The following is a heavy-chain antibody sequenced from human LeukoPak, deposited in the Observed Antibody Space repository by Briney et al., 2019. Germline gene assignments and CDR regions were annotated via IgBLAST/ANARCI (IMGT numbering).Heavy chain of an antibody. J-gene: IGHJ6*03. CDR2: ISAYNGNT. CDR3: AREREDYGSGSYYYYYYYMDV. V-gene: IGHV1-18*01. D-gene: IGHD3-10*01. CDR1: GYTFTSYG. Sequence: ASVKVSCKASGYTFTSYGISWVRQAPGQGLEWMGWISAYNGNTNYAQKLQGRVTMTTDTSTSTAYMELRSLRSDDTAVYYCAREREDYGSGSYYYYYYYMDVWGKGTTVTVSS.